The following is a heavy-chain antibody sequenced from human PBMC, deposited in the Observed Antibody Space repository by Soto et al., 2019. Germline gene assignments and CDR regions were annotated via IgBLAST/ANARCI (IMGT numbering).Heavy chain of an antibody. J-gene: IGHJ4*02. V-gene: IGHV3-23*01. D-gene: IGHD3-16*01. Sequence: WGSLRLSCAASGFKFSNYAMSWVRQAPGKGLEWVSLISATGGCTYYADSVKGRFTISRDNSHNTLYLQVHSLTAEDTAVYYCAKDRRAGGNSAFYFDFWGQGAQVTVSS. CDR3: AKDRRAGGNSAFYFDF. CDR1: GFKFSNYA. CDR2: ISATGGCT.